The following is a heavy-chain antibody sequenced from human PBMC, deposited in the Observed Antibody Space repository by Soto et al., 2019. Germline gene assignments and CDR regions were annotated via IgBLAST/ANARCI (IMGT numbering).Heavy chain of an antibody. CDR3: ARVRNDYNNYWFDP. V-gene: IGHV4-31*11. Sequence: SETLSLTCAVSGGSITSGGYYWSWIRHHPGKGLEWIASIYYNGSTYHNPSLKSRVTISAGTSENQFSLRLSSVTTADTAVYYCARVRNDYNNYWFDPWGQGTLVTVSS. CDR1: GGSITSGGYY. CDR2: IYYNGST. D-gene: IGHD4-4*01. J-gene: IGHJ5*02.